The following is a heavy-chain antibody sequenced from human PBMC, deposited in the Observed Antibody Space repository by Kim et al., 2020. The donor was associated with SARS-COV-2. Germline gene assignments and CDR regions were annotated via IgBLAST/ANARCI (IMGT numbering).Heavy chain of an antibody. J-gene: IGHJ4*02. D-gene: IGHD1-1*01. CDR3: TRGQHQLWAGYFIDS. Sequence: GGSLRLSCTGSGFIFGDYAMSWVRQAPGKGLEWVGLIRTRAYGGTTQYAASVERTFIISRDESKNIAYLQMNSLKTEDTAFYYCTRGQHQLWAGYFIDSWGQATLVTVSS. CDR2: IRTRAYGGTT. CDR1: GFIFGDYA. V-gene: IGHV3-49*04.